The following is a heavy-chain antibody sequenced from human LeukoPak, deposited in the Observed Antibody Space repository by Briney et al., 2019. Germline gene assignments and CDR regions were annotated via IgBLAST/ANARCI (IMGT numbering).Heavy chain of an antibody. Sequence: ASVKVSCKASGGTFSSYAISWVRQAPGQGLEWMGGIIPIFGTANYAQKFQGRVTITADESTSTAYMELSSLRSEDTAVYYCAAGLGRGYSYGYIFGYWGQGTLATVSS. CDR3: AAGLGRGYSYGYIFGY. D-gene: IGHD5-18*01. CDR2: IIPIFGTA. V-gene: IGHV1-69*13. J-gene: IGHJ4*02. CDR1: GGTFSSYA.